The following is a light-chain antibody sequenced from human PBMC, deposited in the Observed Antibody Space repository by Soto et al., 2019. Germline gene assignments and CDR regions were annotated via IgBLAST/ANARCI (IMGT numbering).Light chain of an antibody. V-gene: IGLV1-47*01. CDR3: SAWDDSLSAYV. J-gene: IGLJ1*01. CDR1: SSNIGSDF. Sequence: QSVLTQPPSASGTPGQRVTISCSGSSSNIGSDFVYWYQQLPGTAPKLIIYHNYQRPSGVPDRFSGSKSGTSGSLAISDLRSEDEADYYCSAWDDSLSAYVFGAGTKLTVL. CDR2: HNY.